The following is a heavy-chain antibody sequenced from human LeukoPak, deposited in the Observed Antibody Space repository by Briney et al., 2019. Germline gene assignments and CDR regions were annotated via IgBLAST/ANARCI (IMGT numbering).Heavy chain of an antibody. J-gene: IGHJ4*02. Sequence: ASVKVSCKSSGYIFTSYGISWVRQAPGQGLEWMGWISGYNGNTNFAQKFQGRVIMTTEKSTSTAYMELRSLRSDDTAVYYCARQLRWDQYYFDYWGQGTLVTVSS. CDR1: GYIFTSYG. D-gene: IGHD4-23*01. CDR3: ARQLRWDQYYFDY. V-gene: IGHV1-18*01. CDR2: ISGYNGNT.